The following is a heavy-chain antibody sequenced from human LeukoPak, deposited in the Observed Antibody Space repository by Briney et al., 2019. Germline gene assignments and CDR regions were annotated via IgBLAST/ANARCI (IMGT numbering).Heavy chain of an antibody. Sequence: SETLSLTCTVSGGSISSYYWSWIRQPPGKGLEWIGYIYYSGSTYYNPSLKSRVTISVDTSKNQFSLKLSSVTAADTAVYYCARDGLYCSSTSCYPYWGQGTLVTVSS. CDR2: IYYSGST. CDR3: ARDGLYCSSTSCYPY. D-gene: IGHD2-2*01. CDR1: GGSISSYY. V-gene: IGHV4-30-4*08. J-gene: IGHJ4*02.